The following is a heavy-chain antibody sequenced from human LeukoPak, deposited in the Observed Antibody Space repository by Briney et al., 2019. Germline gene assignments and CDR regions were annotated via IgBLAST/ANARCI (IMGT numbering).Heavy chain of an antibody. CDR3: ARAALSGSYDY. Sequence: GGSLRLSCAASGFTFDDYAMHWVRQAPGKGLEWVSGISWNSGSIGYADSVKGRFTISRDNAKNTLYLQMNSLRAEDTAVYYCARAALSGSYDYWGQGTLVTVSS. CDR2: ISWNSGSI. CDR1: GFTFDDYA. V-gene: IGHV3-9*01. D-gene: IGHD1-26*01. J-gene: IGHJ4*02.